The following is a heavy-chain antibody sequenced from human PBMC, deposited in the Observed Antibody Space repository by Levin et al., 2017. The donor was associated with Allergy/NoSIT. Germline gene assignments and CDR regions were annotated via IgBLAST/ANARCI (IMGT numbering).Heavy chain of an antibody. V-gene: IGHV3-33*01. D-gene: IGHD1-14*01. Sequence: GGSLRLSCAASGFTFSNYGMHWVRQAPGKGLEWVAVIWYDGSNKYYGDSVKGRFTVSRDNSTNMVYLQMNNLRVEDTAIYYCARDGKGPSDFWGQGSLVTVSS. CDR2: IWYDGSNK. CDR1: GFTFSNYG. CDR3: ARDGKGPSDF. J-gene: IGHJ4*02.